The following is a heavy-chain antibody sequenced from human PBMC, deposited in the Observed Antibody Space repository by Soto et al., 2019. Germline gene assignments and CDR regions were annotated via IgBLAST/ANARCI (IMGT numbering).Heavy chain of an antibody. D-gene: IGHD3-10*01. CDR1: GGSISSGGYY. CDR2: IYYSGST. J-gene: IGHJ4*02. V-gene: IGHV4-31*03. Sequence: SETLSLTCTVSGGSISSGGYYWSWIRQHPGKGLEWIGYIYYSGSTYYNPSLKSRVTISVDTSKNQFSLKLSSVTAADTAVYYCARGGAMVRGVISTKDEYYFDYWGQGTLVTVSS. CDR3: ARGGAMVRGVISTKDEYYFDY.